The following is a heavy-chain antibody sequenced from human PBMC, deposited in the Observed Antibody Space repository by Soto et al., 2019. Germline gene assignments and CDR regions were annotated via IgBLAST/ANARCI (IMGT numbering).Heavy chain of an antibody. CDR3: ARVRYSYGQIGPFDY. D-gene: IGHD5-18*01. V-gene: IGHV6-1*01. CDR2: TYYRSKWYN. CDR1: GDSVSSNSAA. Sequence: SQTLSLTCVISGDSVSSNSAAWNWIRQSPSRGLEWLGRTYYRSKWYNDYAVSVKSRITINPDTSKNQFSLQLNSVTPEDTAVYYCARVRYSYGQIGPFDYWGQGTLVTVSS. J-gene: IGHJ4*02.